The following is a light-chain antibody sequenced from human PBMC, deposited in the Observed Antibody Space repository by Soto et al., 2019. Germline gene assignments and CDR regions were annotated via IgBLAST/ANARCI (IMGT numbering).Light chain of an antibody. CDR3: ATWDDSLSGRV. V-gene: IGLV1-47*01. J-gene: IGLJ3*02. CDR1: SSNIGSHS. Sequence: QSVLTQPPSASGTPGQRVTISCSGSSSNIGSHSAYWYQQLPGTAPKLLIYRSNQRPSGVPDRISGSKSGTSASLDISGLRSEDEADYYCATWDDSLSGRVFGGGTKLTVL. CDR2: RSN.